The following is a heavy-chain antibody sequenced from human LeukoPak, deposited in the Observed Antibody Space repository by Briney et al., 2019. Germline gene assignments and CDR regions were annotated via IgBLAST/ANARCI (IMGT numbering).Heavy chain of an antibody. D-gene: IGHD3-10*01. CDR2: ISDSGGST. J-gene: IGHJ4*02. CDR1: GFTFSSYA. Sequence: GGSLRLSCAASGFTFSSYAMSWVRQAPGKGLEWVSAISDSGGSTYYTDSVKGRFTISRDNSKNTLYLQMNSLRAEDTAVYYCARALLGPMVRGVNDYWGQGTLVTVSS. V-gene: IGHV3-23*01. CDR3: ARALLGPMVRGVNDY.